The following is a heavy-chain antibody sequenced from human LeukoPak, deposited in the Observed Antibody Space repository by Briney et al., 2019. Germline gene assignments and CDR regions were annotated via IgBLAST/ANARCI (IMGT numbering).Heavy chain of an antibody. Sequence: GGSLRLSCAASGFTFSSYSMNWVRQAPGKGREWVSYISSSSSTIYYADSVKGRFTISRDNAKNSLYLQMNSLRAEDTAVYYCARAEYYYGSGSYYVDYWGQGTLVTVSS. V-gene: IGHV3-48*04. D-gene: IGHD3-10*01. CDR3: ARAEYYYGSGSYYVDY. CDR2: ISSSSSTI. CDR1: GFTFSSYS. J-gene: IGHJ4*02.